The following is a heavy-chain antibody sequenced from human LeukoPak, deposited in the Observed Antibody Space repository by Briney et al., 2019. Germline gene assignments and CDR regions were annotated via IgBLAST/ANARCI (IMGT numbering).Heavy chain of an antibody. J-gene: IGHJ6*03. Sequence: ASVKVSCKVSGYTLTELFMHWVRQAPGKGLEWMGGFDLEDGETIYAQKFQGRVTMTEDTSTDTAYMELSSLRSEDTAVYYCATPPPYCSGGTCYSGRYMDVWGKGTTVTVSS. CDR3: ATPPPYCSGGTCYSGRYMDV. D-gene: IGHD2-15*01. CDR1: GYTLTELF. V-gene: IGHV1-24*01. CDR2: FDLEDGET.